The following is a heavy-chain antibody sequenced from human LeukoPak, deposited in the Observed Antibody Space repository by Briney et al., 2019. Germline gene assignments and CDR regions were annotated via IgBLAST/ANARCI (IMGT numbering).Heavy chain of an antibody. CDR1: GYTFTSYG. J-gene: IGHJ4*02. D-gene: IGHD2-21*02. V-gene: IGHV1-18*01. CDR3: ARVGAGGDYYHYYFDY. CDR2: ISPYNGNT. Sequence: ASVKVSCKASGYTFTSYGISWVRQAPGQGLEWMGWISPYNGNTNYAQKLQGRVNMTTDTSTSTAYMELRSLRSDDTAVYYCARVGAGGDYYHYYFDYWGQGTLVTVSS.